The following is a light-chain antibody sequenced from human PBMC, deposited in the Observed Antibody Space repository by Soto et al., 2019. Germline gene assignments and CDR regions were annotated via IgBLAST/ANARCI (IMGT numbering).Light chain of an antibody. CDR3: QQRANWPWT. CDR1: QSVRSN. V-gene: IGKV3-11*01. Sequence: ETVLTQSPATLALSPGERATLSCRASQSVRSNLAWYQQKPGQAPRLLIYDASNKATGIPGRLSGSGSGTDSTLPISNLEHEYFSVYYCQQRANWPWTCGQGAKGEIK. J-gene: IGKJ1*01. CDR2: DAS.